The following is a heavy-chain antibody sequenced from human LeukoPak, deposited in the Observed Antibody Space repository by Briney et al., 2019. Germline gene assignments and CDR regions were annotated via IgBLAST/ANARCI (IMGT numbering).Heavy chain of an antibody. J-gene: IGHJ4*02. CDR2: TYYRSKWYN. V-gene: IGHV6-1*01. Sequence: SQTLSLTCAISGDSVSSISAAWNWIRQSPSRGLEWLGRTYYRSKWYNNYAVSVRGRITINPDTSKNRFSLQLSSVTPEDTAVYYCARATGYLESWGQGTLVTVSS. CDR3: ARATGYLES. CDR1: GDSVSSISAA.